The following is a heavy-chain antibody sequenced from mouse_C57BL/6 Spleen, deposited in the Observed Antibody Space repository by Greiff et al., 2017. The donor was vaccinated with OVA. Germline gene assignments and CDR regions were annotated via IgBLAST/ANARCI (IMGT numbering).Heavy chain of an antibody. CDR2: ISYDGSN. CDR3: ARENYDYDYYAMDY. CDR1: GYSITSGYY. Sequence: EVQLVESGPGLVKPSQSLSLTCSVTGYSITSGYYWNWIRQFPGNKLEWMGYISYDGSNNYNPSLKNRISITRDTSKNQFFLKLNSVTTEDTATYYCARENYDYDYYAMDYWGQGTSVTVSS. D-gene: IGHD2-4*01. V-gene: IGHV3-6*01. J-gene: IGHJ4*01.